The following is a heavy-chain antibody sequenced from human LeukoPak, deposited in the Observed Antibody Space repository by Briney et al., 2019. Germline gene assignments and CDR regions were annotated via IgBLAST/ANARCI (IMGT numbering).Heavy chain of an antibody. V-gene: IGHV3-7*01. Sequence: GGSLRLSCAASGFTFSSCWMTWVRQAPGKGLEWVANIKQDGSEKYYVDSVKGRFTISRDNAEKSLYLQMNSLRAEDTAVYYCARGLTGIGRHWFDPWGQGTLVTVSS. CDR2: IKQDGSEK. D-gene: IGHD1-20*01. J-gene: IGHJ5*02. CDR1: GFTFSSCW. CDR3: ARGLTGIGRHWFDP.